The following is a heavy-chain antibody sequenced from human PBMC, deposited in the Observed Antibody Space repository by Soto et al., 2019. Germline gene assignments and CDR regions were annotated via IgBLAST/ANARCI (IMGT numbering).Heavy chain of an antibody. CDR1: GYTFTGHY. CDR2: IIPIFGTA. Sequence: SVKVSCKASGYTFTGHYIHWVRQAPEQGPECMGGIIPIFGTANYAQKFQGRVTITADESTSTAYMELSSLRSEDTAVYYCARDAYYDSSGYPYYWGQGTLVTVSS. D-gene: IGHD3-22*01. CDR3: ARDAYYDSSGYPYY. V-gene: IGHV1-69*13. J-gene: IGHJ4*02.